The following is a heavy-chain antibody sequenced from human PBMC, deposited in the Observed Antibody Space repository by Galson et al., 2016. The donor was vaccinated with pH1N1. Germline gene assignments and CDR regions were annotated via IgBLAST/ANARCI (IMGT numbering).Heavy chain of an antibody. CDR1: GYTFTGYY. CDR3: ARGRLCNNRDCFMGIDS. Sequence: SVKVSCKASGYTFTGYYIHWVRQAPGQGLEWMGWIKPNSGDTKYAQKFQGSVTMTRDTSISTAYMELSSLRSDDTAIYYCARGRLCNNRDCFMGIDSWGPGTLVSVSS. V-gene: IGHV1-2*02. D-gene: IGHD2-21*02. CDR2: IKPNSGDT. J-gene: IGHJ4*02.